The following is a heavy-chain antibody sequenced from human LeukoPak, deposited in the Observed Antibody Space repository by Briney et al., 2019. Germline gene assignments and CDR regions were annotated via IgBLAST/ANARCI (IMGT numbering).Heavy chain of an antibody. V-gene: IGHV1-18*01. CDR1: GYTFTSSY. CDR2: ISAYNGRT. D-gene: IGHD1-26*01. CDR3: ARGGTYYPCIDY. J-gene: IGHJ4*02. Sequence: ASVKVSCKASGYTFTSSYINWVRQAPGQRLEWMGWISAYNGRTNYAQKFQGRVTMTTDSSTSTAYMDLASLRSDDTAVYYCARGGTYYPCIDYWGQGTLVTVSS.